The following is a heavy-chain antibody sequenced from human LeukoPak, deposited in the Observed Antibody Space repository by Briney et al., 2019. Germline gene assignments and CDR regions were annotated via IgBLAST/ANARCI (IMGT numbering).Heavy chain of an antibody. CDR1: GITFTRHW. CDR3: APEPSYDVKS. CDR2: IDEDGSEK. Sequence: PGESLRLSCAASGITFTRHWMSWFRQAPGKGLEWVANIDEDGSEKNYLNSVKGRFTISRDNAKNSWYLQMNSLRADDTATYYCAPEPSYDVKSRGQGILVSVSS. J-gene: IGHJ4*02. V-gene: IGHV3-7*01. D-gene: IGHD3-16*01.